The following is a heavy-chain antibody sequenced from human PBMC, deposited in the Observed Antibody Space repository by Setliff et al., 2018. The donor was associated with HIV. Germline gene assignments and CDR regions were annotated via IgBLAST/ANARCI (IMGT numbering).Heavy chain of an antibody. J-gene: IGHJ4*02. CDR3: ARDLNWGFDY. Sequence: GGSLRLSCAASGFSFSSYGMNWVRQAPGKGLEWVSYLGKSNSRMTYAGSVKGRFTISRDNAKNSLYLQMNSLRVEDTALYYCARDLNWGFDYWGQGTLVTVSS. D-gene: IGHD7-27*01. CDR2: LGKSNSRM. CDR1: GFSFSSYG. V-gene: IGHV3-48*01.